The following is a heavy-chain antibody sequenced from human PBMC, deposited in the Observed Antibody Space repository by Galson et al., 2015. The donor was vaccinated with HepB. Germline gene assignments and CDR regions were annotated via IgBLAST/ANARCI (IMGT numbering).Heavy chain of an antibody. CDR1: GFTLSSYW. J-gene: IGHJ6*03. CDR2: INSDGSST. D-gene: IGHD6-6*01. Sequence: SLRLSCAASGFTLSSYWMHWVRQAPGKGLVWVSRINSDGSSTSYAESVKGRFTISRDNAKNTLYLQMNSLRAEDTAVYYCTRAEYYYYMDVWGKGTTVTVSS. V-gene: IGHV3-74*01. CDR3: TRAEYYYYMDV.